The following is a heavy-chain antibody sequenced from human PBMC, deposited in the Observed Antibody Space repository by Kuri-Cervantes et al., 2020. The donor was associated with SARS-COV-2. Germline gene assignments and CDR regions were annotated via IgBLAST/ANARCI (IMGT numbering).Heavy chain of an antibody. V-gene: IGHV3-11*04. J-gene: IGHJ4*02. D-gene: IGHD3-22*01. CDR1: GFTFSDYY. Sequence: GESLKISCAASGFTFSDYYMSWIRQAPGKGLEWVSSISGSGSYIYYADSVKGRFTISRDNSKNTLYLQMNSLRAEDTAVYYCARDRSDSSGYFDYWGQGTLVTVSS. CDR2: ISGSGSYI. CDR3: ARDRSDSSGYFDY.